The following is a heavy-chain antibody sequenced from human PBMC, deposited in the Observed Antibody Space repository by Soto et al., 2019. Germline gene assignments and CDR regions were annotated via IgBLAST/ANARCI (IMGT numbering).Heavy chain of an antibody. V-gene: IGHV1-46*01. D-gene: IGHD6-19*01. J-gene: IGHJ4*02. CDR3: VREPYIAVAGTSFDY. CDR1: GYTFTSYY. CDR2: INPSGGTT. Sequence: ASVKVSCKASGYTFTSYYMHWVRQAPGQGLEWMGLINPSGGTTSYAQKFQGRVTMTRDTSTSTVYMELSSLRSEDTAVYYCVREPYIAVAGTSFDYWGQGTLVTVSS.